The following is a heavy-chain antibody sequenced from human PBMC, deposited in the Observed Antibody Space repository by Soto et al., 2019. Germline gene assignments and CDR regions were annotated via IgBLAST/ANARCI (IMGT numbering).Heavy chain of an antibody. CDR2: IPYDGSNK. CDR3: AKSMYSSSSRDYYYGMDV. V-gene: IGHV3-30*18. D-gene: IGHD6-6*01. Sequence: GGSLRLSCAASGFTFITYGMHWVRQAPGKGLDWVAVIPYDGSNKYYADSVKGRFTISRDNSKNTLYLQMNSLKAEDTAVYHCAKSMYSSSSRDYYYGMDVWGQGATVTVSS. CDR1: GFTFITYG. J-gene: IGHJ6*02.